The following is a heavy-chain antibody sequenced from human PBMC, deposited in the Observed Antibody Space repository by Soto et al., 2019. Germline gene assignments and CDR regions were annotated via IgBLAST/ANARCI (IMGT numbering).Heavy chain of an antibody. V-gene: IGHV1-3*01. CDR3: ARGLMTTVTGVDY. J-gene: IGHJ4*02. CDR1: GYTFTSYA. D-gene: IGHD4-17*01. CDR2: INAGNGNT. Sequence: ASVKVSCKASGYTFTSYAMHWVRQAPGQRLEWMGWINAGNGNTKYSQKFQGRVTITRDTSASTAYMELSSLRSEDTAVYYCARGLMTTVTGVDYWGQGTLVTVSS.